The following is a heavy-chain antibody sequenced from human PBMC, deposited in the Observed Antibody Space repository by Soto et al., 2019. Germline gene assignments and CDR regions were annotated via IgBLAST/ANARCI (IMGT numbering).Heavy chain of an antibody. V-gene: IGHV3-49*03. CDR3: TRIPPNGYCSSSSCSAFDI. CDR1: GFTFGDYA. Sequence: GGSLRLSCSASGFTFGDYALSWFRQAPGKGLEWVGFITSKRYGGTTESATSVKGRFSNSRDDSKSIAYLQMNSLKTEDTAVYYCTRIPPNGYCSSSSCSAFDIWGQGTMVTVSS. D-gene: IGHD2-2*01. CDR2: ITSKRYGGTT. J-gene: IGHJ3*02.